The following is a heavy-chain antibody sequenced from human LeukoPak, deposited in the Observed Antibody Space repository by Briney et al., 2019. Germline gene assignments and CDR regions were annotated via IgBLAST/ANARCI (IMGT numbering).Heavy chain of an antibody. Sequence: PSETLSLTCTVSGGSISSYYWSWIRQPAGKGLEWIGRIYTSGGTNYNPSPKSRVTMSVDTSKNQFSLKLSSVTAADTAVYYCAREGYYDSSGYSPPDYWGQGTLVTVSS. J-gene: IGHJ4*02. CDR1: GGSISSYY. CDR3: AREGYYDSSGYSPPDY. CDR2: IYTSGGT. V-gene: IGHV4-4*07. D-gene: IGHD3-22*01.